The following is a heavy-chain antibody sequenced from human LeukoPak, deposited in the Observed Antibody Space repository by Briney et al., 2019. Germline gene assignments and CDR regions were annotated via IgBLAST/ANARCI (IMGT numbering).Heavy chain of an antibody. CDR3: ARGLGGSGSYFLTFDY. D-gene: IGHD1-26*01. V-gene: IGHV1-2*02. Sequence: ASVKVSCKASGYTFTGYYIHWVRQAPGQGLEWMGWINPTSGGTNYAQKFQGRITMTRATSISTASMELSRLRSDDTAVYYCARGLGGSGSYFLTFDYWGQGTLVTVSS. CDR2: INPTSGGT. CDR1: GYTFTGYY. J-gene: IGHJ4*02.